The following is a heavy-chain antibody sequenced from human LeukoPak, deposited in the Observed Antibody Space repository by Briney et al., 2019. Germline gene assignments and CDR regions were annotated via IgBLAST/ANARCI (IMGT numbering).Heavy chain of an antibody. J-gene: IGHJ6*02. CDR2: ISSSISYI. Sequence: GGSLRLSCAASGFTFSSYSMNWVRQAPGKGLEWVSSISSSISYIYYADSVKGRFPISRDNAKNSPYLQMNSLRAEDTAVYYCAREGGYDFWSAVMDVWGQGTTVTVSS. CDR1: GFTFSSYS. V-gene: IGHV3-21*01. CDR3: AREGGYDFWSAVMDV. D-gene: IGHD3-3*01.